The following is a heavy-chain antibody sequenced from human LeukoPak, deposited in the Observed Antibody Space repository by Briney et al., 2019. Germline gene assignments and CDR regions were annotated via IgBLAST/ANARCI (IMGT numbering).Heavy chain of an antibody. J-gene: IGHJ4*02. Sequence: GGSLRLSCAASGFTFSSYSMNWVRQAPGKGLEWVSSISSSSSYIYYADSVKGRFTISRDNAKNSLYLQMNSLRAEDTAVYYCARDPLESELPWEIDYWGQGTLVTVSS. V-gene: IGHV3-21*04. CDR2: ISSSSSYI. D-gene: IGHD1-26*01. CDR1: GFTFSSYS. CDR3: ARDPLESELPWEIDY.